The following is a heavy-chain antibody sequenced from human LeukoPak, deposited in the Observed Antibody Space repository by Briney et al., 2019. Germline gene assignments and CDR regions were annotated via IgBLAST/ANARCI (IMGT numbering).Heavy chain of an antibody. Sequence: GESLKISCKCSGYSFTSYWIGWVRQMPGKGLEWMGIIYPGDSDIRYSPSFQGQVTISADKSISTAYLQWSSLKASDTAMFYCARHGPNPGGGSYGFDYWGQGTLVTVSS. J-gene: IGHJ4*02. CDR1: GYSFTSYW. CDR2: IYPGDSDI. D-gene: IGHD1-26*01. V-gene: IGHV5-51*01. CDR3: ARHGPNPGGGSYGFDY.